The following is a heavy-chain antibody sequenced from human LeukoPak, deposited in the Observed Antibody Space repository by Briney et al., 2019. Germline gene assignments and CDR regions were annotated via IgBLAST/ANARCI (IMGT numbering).Heavy chain of an antibody. D-gene: IGHD4-23*01. CDR1: GYSFSNYW. CDR2: ISSSGGST. CDR3: ARDLRAMVVTAGVDY. Sequence: GESLKISCKASGYSFSNYWIGWVRQAPGKGLEWVSGISSSGGSTYYADSVKGRFTISRDNSRNTLYLQVDSLRAEDTAVYYCARDLRAMVVTAGVDYWGQGTLVTVSS. J-gene: IGHJ4*02. V-gene: IGHV3-23*01.